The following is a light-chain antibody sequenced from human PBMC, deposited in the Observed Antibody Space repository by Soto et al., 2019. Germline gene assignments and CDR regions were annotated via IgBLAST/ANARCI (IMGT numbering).Light chain of an antibody. Sequence: DIPLTQSPSFLSASVGDRVTITCRASQAISSSLAWYQQNPGKAPKLLIYAASTLQSGVPSRFSGSGSGTEFTLTINSLQPEDFATYYCQQLNSYPLTFGGGAKVEIK. CDR1: QAISSS. J-gene: IGKJ4*01. CDR3: QQLNSYPLT. V-gene: IGKV1-9*01. CDR2: AAS.